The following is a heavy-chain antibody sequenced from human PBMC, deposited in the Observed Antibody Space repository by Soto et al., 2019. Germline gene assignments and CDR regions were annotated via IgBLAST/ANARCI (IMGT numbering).Heavy chain of an antibody. D-gene: IGHD3-9*01. CDR3: ARDGVLRFFAWVPAGGGGDYYYYMDV. Sequence: EVQLVESGGGLVQPGGSLRLSCAASGFTFSSYAMHWVRQAPGKGLEYVSAISSNGGSTYYANSVKGRFTISRDNSKNSRYFQVGGLRAEDMAVYYCARDGVLRFFAWVPAGGGGDYYYYMDVWGKGTTVTVSS. J-gene: IGHJ6*03. CDR1: GFTFSSYA. CDR2: ISSNGGST. V-gene: IGHV3-64*01.